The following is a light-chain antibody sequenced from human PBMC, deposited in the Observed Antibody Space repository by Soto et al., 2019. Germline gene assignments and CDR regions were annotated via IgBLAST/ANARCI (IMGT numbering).Light chain of an antibody. Sequence: QSALTQPASVSGSPGQSITISCTGTSSDVGGYNYVSWYQHLPGTAPKLLIYDNNKRPSGIPDRFSGSKSGASATLGITGLQTGDEADYYCGTWLSSLGFVFGTGTKVTVL. J-gene: IGLJ1*01. V-gene: IGLV1-51*01. CDR2: DNN. CDR3: GTWLSSLGFV. CDR1: SSDVGGYNY.